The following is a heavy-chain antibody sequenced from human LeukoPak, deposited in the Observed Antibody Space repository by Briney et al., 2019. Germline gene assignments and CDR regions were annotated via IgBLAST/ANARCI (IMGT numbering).Heavy chain of an antibody. CDR1: GYTFTGHY. J-gene: IGHJ5*02. CDR3: ARDNSYGDITWWFDP. D-gene: IGHD2-15*01. V-gene: IGHV1-46*01. CDR2: INPSGTGT. Sequence: GASVQVSCKASGYTFTGHYMHWVRQAPGQGLEWMGLINPSGTGTLYTQKFQGRVTMTRDTSTSTDYMELSSLRSEDTAVYYCARDNSYGDITWWFDPWGQGTLVTVSS.